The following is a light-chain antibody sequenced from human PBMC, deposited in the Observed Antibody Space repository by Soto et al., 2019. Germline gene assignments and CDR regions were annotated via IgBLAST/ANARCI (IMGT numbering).Light chain of an antibody. V-gene: IGKV1-9*01. CDR2: AAS. Sequence: DVQLTQSPSFLSASVGDRVTITCRASQDISSHLAWYRQKAGKAPKLLIYAASTLHSGVPSRFSGSGSGTEFSLTISSLQPEYFAAYYCQQRTNYPLTFGGGTKVEIK. CDR3: QQRTNYPLT. J-gene: IGKJ4*01. CDR1: QDISSH.